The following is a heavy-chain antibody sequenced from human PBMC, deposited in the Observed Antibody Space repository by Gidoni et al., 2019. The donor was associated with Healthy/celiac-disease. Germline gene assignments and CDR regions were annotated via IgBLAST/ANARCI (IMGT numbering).Heavy chain of an antibody. D-gene: IGHD6-6*01. CDR1: GGTFSSYA. CDR3: ARRYSSSPDAYYYMDV. Sequence: QVQLVQSGAEVKKPGSSVKVSCKASGGTFSSYAISWVRQAPGQGLEWMGRIIPILGIANYAQKFQGRVTITADKSTSTAYMELSSLRSEDTAVYYCARRYSSSPDAYYYMDVWGKGTTVTVSS. CDR2: IIPILGIA. J-gene: IGHJ6*03. V-gene: IGHV1-69*04.